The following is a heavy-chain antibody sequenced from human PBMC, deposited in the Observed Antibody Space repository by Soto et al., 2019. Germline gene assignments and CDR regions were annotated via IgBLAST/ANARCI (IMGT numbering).Heavy chain of an antibody. CDR1: GFTVSDYW. CDR2: INSDGSST. J-gene: IGHJ5*02. D-gene: IGHD3-3*01. V-gene: IGHV3-74*01. Sequence: GSLRLSCAASGFTVSDYWMHWVRQAPGKGLVWVSRINSDGSSTNYADSVKGRFTISRDNAKNTLYLQMNSLRAEDTAVYYCARAEGGSYDFWSGYSDNWFDHWGQGTLVTVSS. CDR3: ARAEGGSYDFWSGYSDNWFDH.